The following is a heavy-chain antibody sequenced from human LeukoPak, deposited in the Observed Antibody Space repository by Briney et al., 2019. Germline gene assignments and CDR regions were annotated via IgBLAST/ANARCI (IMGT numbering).Heavy chain of an antibody. CDR2: IYYSGST. V-gene: IGHV4-59*01. D-gene: IGHD3-16*01. Sequence: PSETLSLTCTVSGGSISSYYWSWIRQPPGKGLEWIGYIYYSGSTNYNPSLKSRVTISVDTSKNQFSLKLSSATAADTAVYYCARGPAYGPLDYWGQGTLVTVSS. CDR1: GGSISSYY. CDR3: ARGPAYGPLDY. J-gene: IGHJ4*02.